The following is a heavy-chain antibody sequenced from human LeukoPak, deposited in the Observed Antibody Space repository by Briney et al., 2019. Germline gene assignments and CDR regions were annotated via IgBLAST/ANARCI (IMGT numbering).Heavy chain of an antibody. CDR2: IYYSGST. Sequence: PSQTLSLTCTVSGGSISSGDYYWSWIRQPPGKGLEWIGYIYYSGSTYYNPSLKSRVTISVDTSKNQFSLKLCSVTAADTAVYYCARSNIVGATSPFDYWGQGTLVTVSS. V-gene: IGHV4-30-4*08. CDR1: GGSISSGDYY. CDR3: ARSNIVGATSPFDY. J-gene: IGHJ4*02. D-gene: IGHD1-26*01.